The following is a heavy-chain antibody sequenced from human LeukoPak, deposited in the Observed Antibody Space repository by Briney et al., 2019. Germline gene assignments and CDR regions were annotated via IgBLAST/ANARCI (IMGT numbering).Heavy chain of an antibody. CDR3: ARAKDEDFDY. CDR2: IYHSGST. Sequence: PLQTLSLTCAVSGGSISSGGYSWSWIRQPPGKGLEWIGYIYHSGSTYYNPSLKSRVTISVDRSKNQFSLKLSSVTAADTAVYYCARAKDEDFDYWGQGTLVTVSS. V-gene: IGHV4-30-2*01. CDR1: GGSISSGGYS. J-gene: IGHJ4*02.